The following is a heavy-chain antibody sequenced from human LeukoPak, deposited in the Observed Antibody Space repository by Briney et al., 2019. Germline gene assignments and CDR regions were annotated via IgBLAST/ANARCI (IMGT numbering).Heavy chain of an antibody. Sequence: GGSLRLSCAASGFTFDDYAMHWVRQAPGKGLEWVSLISWDGGSTYYADSVKGRFTISRDNSKNSLYLQMNSLRAEDTALYYCAKDRSSLLRSASDPWGQGTLVTVSS. CDR1: GFTFDDYA. J-gene: IGHJ5*02. CDR2: ISWDGGST. D-gene: IGHD3-16*01. CDR3: AKDRSSLLRSASDP. V-gene: IGHV3-43D*03.